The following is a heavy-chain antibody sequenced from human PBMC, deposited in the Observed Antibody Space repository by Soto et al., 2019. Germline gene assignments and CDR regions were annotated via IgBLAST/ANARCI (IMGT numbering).Heavy chain of an antibody. CDR1: GGSISSSNW. Sequence: QVQLQESGPGLVKPSGTLSLTCAVSGGSISSSNWWSWVRQPPGKGLEWIGEIYHSGSTNYNPSLKRRVTTSVDKSKNQFSLKLSSVTAADTAVYYCARVSGSYYYGMDVWGQGITVTVSS. D-gene: IGHD1-26*01. V-gene: IGHV4-4*02. CDR2: IYHSGST. CDR3: ARVSGSYYYGMDV. J-gene: IGHJ6*02.